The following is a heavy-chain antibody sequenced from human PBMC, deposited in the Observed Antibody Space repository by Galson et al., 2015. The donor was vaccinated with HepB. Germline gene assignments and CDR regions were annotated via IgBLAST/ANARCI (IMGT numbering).Heavy chain of an antibody. CDR1: GFTFSSYS. CDR3: GLRFGY. Sequence: SLRLSCAASGFTFSSYSMNWVRQAPGKGLEWVGRIKSKTDGGTTDYAAPVKGRFTISRDESKNTLYLQMNSLKTEDTAVYYCGLRFGYWGQGTLVTVSS. J-gene: IGHJ4*02. CDR2: IKSKTDGGTT. V-gene: IGHV3-15*07. D-gene: IGHD5-12*01.